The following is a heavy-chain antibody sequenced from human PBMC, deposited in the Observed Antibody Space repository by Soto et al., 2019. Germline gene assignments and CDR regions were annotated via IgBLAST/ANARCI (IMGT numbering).Heavy chain of an antibody. V-gene: IGHV3-23*01. D-gene: IGHD3-22*01. J-gene: IGHJ4*02. CDR1: GFTFSSYA. Sequence: GGSLRLSCAASGFTFSSYAVSWVRQAPGKGPEWISSISGSGSTIYYADSVKGRFTISRGNSKNTLYLQMSSLRAEDTAVYYCAKVFYYYDSSGYYYFDYWGQGTLVTVSS. CDR3: AKVFYYYDSSGYYYFDY. CDR2: ISGSGSTI.